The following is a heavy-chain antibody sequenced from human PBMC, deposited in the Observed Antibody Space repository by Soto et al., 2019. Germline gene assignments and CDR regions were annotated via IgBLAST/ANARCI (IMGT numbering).Heavy chain of an antibody. V-gene: IGHV6-1*01. CDR1: GDSVPSNGAA. Sequence: SQTLSLTCAISGDSVPSNGAAWNWIRQSPSRGLEWLGRTYYRSKWYNDYAVSVKSRITINPDTSKSQFSLQLNSVTPEDTAVYYCARDKHDYFNRGIGFDTWGQGILVTVSS. CDR3: ARDKHDYFNRGIGFDT. J-gene: IGHJ5*02. D-gene: IGHD4-17*01. CDR2: TYYRSKWYN.